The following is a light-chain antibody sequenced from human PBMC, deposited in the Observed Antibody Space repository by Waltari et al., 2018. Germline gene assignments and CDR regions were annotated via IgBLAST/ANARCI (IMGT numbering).Light chain of an antibody. CDR1: VLAKKY. V-gene: IGLV3-27*01. Sequence: SYELTQPSSVSLSPGQTANITCSGNVLAKKYGRWLQQKPGQAPMLLIYIDNARPSGIPERFSGSSSGTTVTLTISGAHVEDEADYYCYSVSANSWVFGGGTRLTVL. CDR2: IDN. J-gene: IGLJ3*02. CDR3: YSVSANSWV.